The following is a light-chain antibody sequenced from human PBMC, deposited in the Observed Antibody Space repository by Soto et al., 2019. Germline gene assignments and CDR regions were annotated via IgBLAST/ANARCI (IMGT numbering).Light chain of an antibody. CDR3: QQYGRSPWT. Sequence: EIVLTQSPGTLSLSPGERATLSCRASQSVSSSYLAWYQQKPGQAPRLLIYGASSRATGIPDRFSGSGSGTDFTLTISRLEPQDFATYYCQQYGRSPWTFGQGTKV. J-gene: IGKJ1*01. CDR2: GAS. CDR1: QSVSSSY. V-gene: IGKV3-20*01.